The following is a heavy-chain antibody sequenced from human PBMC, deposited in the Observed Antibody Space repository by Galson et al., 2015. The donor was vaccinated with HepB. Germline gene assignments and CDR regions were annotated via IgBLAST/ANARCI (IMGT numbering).Heavy chain of an antibody. CDR2: ISSSSSYI. Sequence: SLRLSCAASGFTFSHYSMNWVRQAPGKGLEWVSSISSSSSYIYYADSVKGRFAISRDNAKNSLYLQMNSLRAEDTAVYYCAREIWFDPWGQGTLVTVSS. CDR3: AREIWFDP. CDR1: GFTFSHYS. J-gene: IGHJ5*02. V-gene: IGHV3-21*01.